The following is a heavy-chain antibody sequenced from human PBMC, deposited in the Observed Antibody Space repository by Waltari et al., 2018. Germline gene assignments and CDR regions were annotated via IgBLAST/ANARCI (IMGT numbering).Heavy chain of an antibody. Sequence: QVQLQQWGAGLLKPSETLSLTCAVYGGSFSGYYWSWIRQPPGKGLEWIGEIKHSGSTNYNPSLKSRVTISVDTSKNQFSLKLSSVTAADTAVYYCARGMVVVAGFGYWGQGTLVTVSS. CDR2: IKHSGST. CDR3: ARGMVVVAGFGY. V-gene: IGHV4-34*01. CDR1: GGSFSGYY. J-gene: IGHJ4*02. D-gene: IGHD6-19*01.